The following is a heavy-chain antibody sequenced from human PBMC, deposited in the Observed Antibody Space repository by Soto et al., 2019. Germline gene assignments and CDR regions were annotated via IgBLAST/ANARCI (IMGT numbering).Heavy chain of an antibody. CDR3: AGGDYYHSSGYYFYYYTMDV. CDR2: VYYGGST. Sequence: SETLSLTCTVSGGSISRSSYYGGWIRQPPGKGLEWIGNVYYGGSTYYNPSLKSRVTISVETSKSQFSLKLSSVTAADTAVYYCAGGDYYHSSGYYFYYYTMDVWGQGTTVTVSS. V-gene: IGHV4-39*01. CDR1: GGSISRSSYY. J-gene: IGHJ6*02. D-gene: IGHD3-22*01.